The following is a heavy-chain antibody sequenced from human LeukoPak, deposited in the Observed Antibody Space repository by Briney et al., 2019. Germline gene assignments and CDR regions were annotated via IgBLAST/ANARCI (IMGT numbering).Heavy chain of an antibody. D-gene: IGHD2-2*01. J-gene: IGHJ1*01. Sequence: PSETLSLTCTVSGGSISSYYWSWIRQPPGKGLEWIGYMYYSGSTYYNPSLKSRVTISVDRSKNQFSLKLSSVTAADTAVYYCAVGRYCSSTSCPGYFQHWGQGTLVTVSS. CDR1: GGSISSYY. V-gene: IGHV4-59*08. CDR3: AVGRYCSSTSCPGYFQH. CDR2: MYYSGST.